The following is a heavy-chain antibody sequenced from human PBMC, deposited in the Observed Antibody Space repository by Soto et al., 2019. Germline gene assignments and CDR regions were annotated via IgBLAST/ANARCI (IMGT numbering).Heavy chain of an antibody. CDR1: GFTFSSYG. CDR3: ARGSYGSSPAVDY. V-gene: IGHV3-33*01. CDR2: IWYDGSNK. J-gene: IGHJ4*02. Sequence: QVQLVESGGGVVQPGRSLRLSCAASGFTFSSYGMHWVRQAPGKGLEWVAVIWYDGSNKYYADSVKGRFTISRDNSKNTRNLQMNSLRAEDTAVYYCARGSYGSSPAVDYWGQGTLVTVSS. D-gene: IGHD6-13*01.